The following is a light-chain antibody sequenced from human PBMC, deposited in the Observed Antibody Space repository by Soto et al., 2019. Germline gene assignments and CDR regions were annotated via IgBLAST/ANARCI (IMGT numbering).Light chain of an antibody. Sequence: DIQMTQSPSPLSSSVGDRGTITCRASQSISDWLAWYQQTPGKAPKLLIYDASHLQSGVPSRFTGSRSGAEFSLTISILQPDDVAIYYWQQDSTSPWTFGLGTKVDIK. CDR1: QSISDW. CDR2: DAS. CDR3: QQDSTSPWT. J-gene: IGKJ1*01. V-gene: IGKV1-5*01.